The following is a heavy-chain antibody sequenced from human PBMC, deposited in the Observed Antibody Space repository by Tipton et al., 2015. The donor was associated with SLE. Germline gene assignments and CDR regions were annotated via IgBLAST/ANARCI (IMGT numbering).Heavy chain of an antibody. Sequence: TLSLTCTVSGGSISSYYWSWIRQPAGKGLEWIGRIYTSEDINYNPSLKSRVTLSVDTSKNQFSLKLRSVTAADTAIYFCAREGVGYCDGGSCPYYFDYWGRGTLVTVSS. J-gene: IGHJ4*02. D-gene: IGHD2-15*01. CDR1: GGSISSYY. CDR3: AREGVGYCDGGSCPYYFDY. CDR2: IYTSEDI. V-gene: IGHV4-4*07.